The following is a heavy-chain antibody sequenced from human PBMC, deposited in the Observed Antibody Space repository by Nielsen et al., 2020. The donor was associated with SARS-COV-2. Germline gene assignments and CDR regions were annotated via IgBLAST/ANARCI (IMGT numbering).Heavy chain of an antibody. D-gene: IGHD2-2*01. Sequence: GESLKISCAASGFTFSGCWMSWVRQAPGKGLEWVANIRQDGSENYYVDSLKGRISISRDNAKNSMYLQMNSLRDEDTAVYYCAKELSTSYCSDATCLNSFDPWGQGTLVTVSS. CDR1: GFTFSGCW. V-gene: IGHV3-7*04. J-gene: IGHJ5*02. CDR3: AKELSTSYCSDATCLNSFDP. CDR2: IRQDGSEN.